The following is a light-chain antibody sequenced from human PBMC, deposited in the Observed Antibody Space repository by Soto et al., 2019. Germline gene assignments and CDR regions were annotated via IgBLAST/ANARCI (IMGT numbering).Light chain of an antibody. CDR3: QQYGSSPRT. CDR1: QSVSSN. J-gene: IGKJ1*01. V-gene: IGKV3-20*01. Sequence: EIVMTQSPATLSVSLGERATLSCRASQSVSSNLACFQQKPGPAPRLLIYGASSRATGIPDRFSGSGSGTDFTLTISRLEPEDFAVYYCQQYGSSPRTFGQGTKLDI. CDR2: GAS.